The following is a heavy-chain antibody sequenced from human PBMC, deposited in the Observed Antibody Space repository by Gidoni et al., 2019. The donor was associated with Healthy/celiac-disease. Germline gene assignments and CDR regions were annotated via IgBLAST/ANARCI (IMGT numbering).Heavy chain of an antibody. D-gene: IGHD5-18*01. J-gene: IGHJ4*02. CDR1: GFTFSSDS. Sequence: EVQLVESGGGLVQPGGSLRLSCAASGFTFSSDSMNWVRQGTGKGLEWVSYISSSSSTIYYADSVKGRFTISRDNAKNSLYLQMNSLRDEDTAVYYCARDGYSYGLEFDYWGQGTLVTVSS. CDR2: ISSSSSTI. CDR3: ARDGYSYGLEFDY. V-gene: IGHV3-48*02.